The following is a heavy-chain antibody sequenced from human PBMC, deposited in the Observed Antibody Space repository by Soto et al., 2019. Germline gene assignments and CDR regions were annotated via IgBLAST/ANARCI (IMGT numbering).Heavy chain of an antibody. Sequence: EVQLLESGGGLVQPGGSLRLSCAASGFTFSSYAMSWVRQAPGKGLEWVSAISGSGGSTYYADSVKGRFTISRDNSKNTLYLQLNSLRAEDTAVYYCAKDRGYDFWSGPPEYYYGMDVWGQGTTVTVSS. CDR2: ISGSGGST. D-gene: IGHD3-3*01. V-gene: IGHV3-23*01. CDR1: GFTFSSYA. J-gene: IGHJ6*02. CDR3: AKDRGYDFWSGPPEYYYGMDV.